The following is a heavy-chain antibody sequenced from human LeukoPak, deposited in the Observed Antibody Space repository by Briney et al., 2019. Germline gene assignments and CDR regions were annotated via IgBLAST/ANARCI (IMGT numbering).Heavy chain of an antibody. CDR2: IYYSGST. V-gene: IGHV4-30-4*08. J-gene: IGHJ4*02. D-gene: IGHD3-22*01. Sequence: SQTLSLTCTVSGGSISSGDYYWSWIRQPPGKGLEWIGYIYYSGSTYYNPSLKSRVTISVDTSKNQFSLKLSSVTAADTAVYYCARDTGYYDSSGYLFDYWGQGTLVTVSS. CDR1: GGSISSGDYY. CDR3: ARDTGYYDSSGYLFDY.